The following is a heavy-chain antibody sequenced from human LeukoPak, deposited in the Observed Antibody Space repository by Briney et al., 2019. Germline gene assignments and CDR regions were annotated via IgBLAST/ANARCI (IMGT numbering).Heavy chain of an antibody. CDR2: ISDNGGET. D-gene: IGHD6-19*01. Sequence: PGGSLRLSCAASGFTFTDYAMSWVRQAPEKGLEWISTISDNGGETYYADSVKGRFAISRDNSKNTLFLQMNSLRAEDTAVYYCASLLVAGVAIVDYWGQGTLVTVSS. V-gene: IGHV3-23*01. CDR1: GFTFTDYA. CDR3: ASLLVAGVAIVDY. J-gene: IGHJ4*02.